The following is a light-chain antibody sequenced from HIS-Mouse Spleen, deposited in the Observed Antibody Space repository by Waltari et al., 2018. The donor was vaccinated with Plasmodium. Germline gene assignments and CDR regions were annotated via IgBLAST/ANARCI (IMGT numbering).Light chain of an antibody. CDR1: RHINVGSYN. J-gene: IGLJ3*02. Sequence: QPLLTQPPSSSAPPGESARRTRTLPRHINVGSYNSYWYHQKPASPPRYLLYYYSDSDKGQGSGVPSRFSGSKDASAKTGIFLSSGLQAEDEADYYCMIWPSNASGVFGGGTKLTVL. V-gene: IGLV5-37*01. CDR3: MIWPSNASGV. CDR2: YYSDSDK.